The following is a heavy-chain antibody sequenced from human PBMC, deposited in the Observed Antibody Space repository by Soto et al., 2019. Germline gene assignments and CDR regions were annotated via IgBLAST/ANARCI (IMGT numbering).Heavy chain of an antibody. Sequence: EVQLLESGGDLVQPGGSLRLSCTASGFTFKNFVMTWARPAPGKGLDWVSSITAAGDIEAYADSVRGRFTISRDNAKDTVSLQMSRLRVEDTAVYYCAKGSSREGYTWGQGTLVTVSS. CDR2: ITAAGDIE. J-gene: IGHJ5*02. D-gene: IGHD5-12*01. V-gene: IGHV3-23*01. CDR1: GFTFKNFV. CDR3: AKGSSREGYT.